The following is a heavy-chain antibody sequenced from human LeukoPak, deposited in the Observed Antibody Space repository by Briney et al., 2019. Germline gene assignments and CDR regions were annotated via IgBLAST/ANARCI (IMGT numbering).Heavy chain of an antibody. V-gene: IGHV4-61*01. CDR2: IYYSGST. D-gene: IGHD3-10*01. Sequence: PSETLSLTCTVSGGSISSSSYYWSWIRQPPGKGLEWIGYIYYSGSTNYNPSLKSRVTISVDTSKNQFSLKLSSVTAADTAVYYCARQTYGSGSYYYDYWGQGTLVTVSS. CDR3: ARQTYGSGSYYYDY. CDR1: GGSISSSSYY. J-gene: IGHJ4*02.